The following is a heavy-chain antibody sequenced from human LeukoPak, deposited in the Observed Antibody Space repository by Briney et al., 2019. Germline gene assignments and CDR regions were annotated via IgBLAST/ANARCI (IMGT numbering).Heavy chain of an antibody. V-gene: IGHV3-11*03. CDR2: ITSSSSYT. J-gene: IGHJ4*02. Sequence: GGSLRLSCAASGFTFSDYYTSWIRQPPGQGLEWVSYITSSSSYTNYADSVKGRFTISRDNAKNSYYLQMNSLRAEDTAMYYCARQIRGYSGYFDYWGQGSLVTVSS. CDR3: ARQIRGYSGYFDY. CDR1: GFTFSDYY. D-gene: IGHD5-18*01.